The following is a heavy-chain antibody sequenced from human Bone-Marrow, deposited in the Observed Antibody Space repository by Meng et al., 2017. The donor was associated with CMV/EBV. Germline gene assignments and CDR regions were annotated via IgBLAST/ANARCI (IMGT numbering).Heavy chain of an antibody. Sequence: SETLSLTCTVSGGSISSSSYYWGWIRQPPGKGLEWIGSIYYSGSTYYNPSLKSRVTISVDTSKNQFSLTLSSVTDADTAVYYCAREHPVTEQIDYWGQGTLVTVSS. CDR3: AREHPVTEQIDY. J-gene: IGHJ4*02. CDR1: GGSISSSSYY. D-gene: IGHD4-17*01. V-gene: IGHV4-39*07. CDR2: IYYSGST.